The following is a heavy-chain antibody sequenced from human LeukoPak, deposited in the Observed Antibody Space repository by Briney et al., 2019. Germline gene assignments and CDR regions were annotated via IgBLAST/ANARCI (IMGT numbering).Heavy chain of an antibody. CDR3: ARGVRGMIVVVTYYYGMDV. V-gene: IGHV1-46*01. J-gene: IGHJ6*02. D-gene: IGHD3-22*01. CDR2: INPSGGST. Sequence: GASVKVSCKASGYTFTSYYMHWVRQAPGQGLEWMGIINPSGGSTSYAQKFQGGVTMTRDTSTSTVYMELSSLRSEDTAVYYCARGVRGMIVVVTYYYGMDVWGQGTTVTVSS. CDR1: GYTFTSYY.